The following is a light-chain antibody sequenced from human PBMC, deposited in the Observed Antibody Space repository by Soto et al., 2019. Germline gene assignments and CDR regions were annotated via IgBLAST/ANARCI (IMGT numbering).Light chain of an antibody. V-gene: IGKV3-15*01. J-gene: IGKJ2*03. CDR1: QTVSSN. Sequence: EVVMTQSPATLSVSPGESATLSCRASQTVSSNLAWYQQKPGQAPRLLIDGSFTRATGVPARFSASRSGTEFTLTITSPQSEDFVLYFCQQFNNLPYSFGQGTKLEIK. CDR3: QQFNNLPYS. CDR2: GSF.